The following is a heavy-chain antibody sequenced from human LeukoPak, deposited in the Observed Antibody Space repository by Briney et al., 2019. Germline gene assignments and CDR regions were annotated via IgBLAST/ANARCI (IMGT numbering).Heavy chain of an antibody. CDR3: ARGEVVVVVAATETFSY. J-gene: IGHJ4*02. CDR2: INPSGGST. V-gene: IGHV1-46*01. CDR1: GYTFTSYY. D-gene: IGHD2-15*01. Sequence: GASVKVSCKASGYTFTSYYMHWVRQAPGQGLEWMGIINPSGGSTSYAQKFQGRVTMTRDTSTSTVYMELSSLRSEDTAVYYCARGEVVVVVAATETFSYWGQGTLVTVSS.